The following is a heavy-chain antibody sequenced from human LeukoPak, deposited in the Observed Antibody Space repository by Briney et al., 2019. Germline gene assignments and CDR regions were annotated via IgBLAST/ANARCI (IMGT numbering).Heavy chain of an antibody. Sequence: SQTLSLTCAISGDSVSSNSAAWNWIRQSPSRGLEWLGRTYYRSKWYNDYAVSVKSRITINPDTSKNQFSLQLNSVTPEDTAVYYCARGTIVVVVAATISGWFDLWGQGTLVTVYS. CDR1: GDSVSSNSAA. V-gene: IGHV6-1*01. CDR2: TYYRSKWYN. CDR3: ARGTIVVVVAATISGWFDL. D-gene: IGHD2-15*01. J-gene: IGHJ5*02.